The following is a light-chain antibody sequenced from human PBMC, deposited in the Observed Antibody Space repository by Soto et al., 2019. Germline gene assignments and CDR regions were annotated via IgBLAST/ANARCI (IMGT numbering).Light chain of an antibody. Sequence: QSVLTQPPSVSAAPGQKVTISCSGSSSNIGNNYVSWYQQLPGTAPQLLIYENNKRPSGMPDRFSGSKSGTSATLGITGRQNGDEADYYCGTWDSSLSAGVFGGGTKLTVL. CDR3: GTWDSSLSAGV. V-gene: IGLV1-51*02. CDR1: SSNIGNNY. CDR2: ENN. J-gene: IGLJ2*01.